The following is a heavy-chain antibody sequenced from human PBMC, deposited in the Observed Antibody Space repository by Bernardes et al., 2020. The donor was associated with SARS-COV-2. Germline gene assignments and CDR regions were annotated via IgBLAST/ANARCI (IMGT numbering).Heavy chain of an antibody. CDR3: ARGLNWFHP. CDR1: GGSISSYY. CDR2: IYYSGST. V-gene: IGHV4-59*01. J-gene: IGHJ5*02. Sequence: SETLSLTCTVSGGSISSYYWSWIRQPPGKGLEWIGYIYYSGSTNYNPSLKSRVTISLDTSKSQFSLQVDSVTAADTAVYYCARGLNWFHPWGQGTLVTVSS.